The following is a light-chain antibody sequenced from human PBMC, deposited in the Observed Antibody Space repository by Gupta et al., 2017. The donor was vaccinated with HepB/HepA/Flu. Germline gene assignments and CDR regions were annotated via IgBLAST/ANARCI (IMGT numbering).Light chain of an antibody. J-gene: IGLJ2*01. V-gene: IGLV2-23*02. Sequence: HSALPQPAAVSGSPGQSIPISCTGTSSDVGSYNLVSWYQQHPGKAPKLMIYEVSKRPSGVYRCFSGSKSGNTAFLTISGLQAEDEADYYCCSYAGSSTLVFGGGTKLTVL. CDR3: CSYAGSSTLV. CDR2: EVS. CDR1: SSDVGSYNL.